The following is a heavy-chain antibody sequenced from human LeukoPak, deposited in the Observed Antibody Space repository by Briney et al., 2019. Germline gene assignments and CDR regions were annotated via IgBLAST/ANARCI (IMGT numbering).Heavy chain of an antibody. CDR3: ARDSGERGSGSYLIAY. CDR2: IYTSGST. D-gene: IGHD3-10*01. J-gene: IGHJ4*02. V-gene: IGHV4-4*07. CDR1: SGSISNYY. Sequence: SETLSLTCTVSSGSISNYYWSWIRQPAGKGLEWIGRIYTSGSTTYNPSLKSRLTISIDTSKNQFSLKLSSVTAADTAVYYCARDSGERGSGSYLIAYWGQGTLVTVSS.